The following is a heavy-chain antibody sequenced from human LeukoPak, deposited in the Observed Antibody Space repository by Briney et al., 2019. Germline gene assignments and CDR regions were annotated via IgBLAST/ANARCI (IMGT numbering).Heavy chain of an antibody. J-gene: IGHJ4*02. V-gene: IGHV3-7*01. D-gene: IGHD1-26*01. CDR2: IKQDGSTK. Sequence: GGSLRLSCAASGFTFTNSWMAWVRQAPGKRLEWVVNIKQDGSTKHYADSLKGRFTISRDNPENSLYLQINSMRVDDTAVYYCARDTDGSLDYWGQGILVTVAS. CDR3: ARDTDGSLDY. CDR1: GFTFTNSW.